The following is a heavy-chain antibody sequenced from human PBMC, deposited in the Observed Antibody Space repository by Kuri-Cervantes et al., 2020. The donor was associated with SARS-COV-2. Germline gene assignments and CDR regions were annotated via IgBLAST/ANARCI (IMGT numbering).Heavy chain of an antibody. CDR2: ISYDGSNK. D-gene: IGHD2-21*01. CDR1: GFTFSRYA. Sequence: GGSLRLSCAASGFTFSRYAMHWVRQAPGKGLEWVAVISYDGSNKDYTASGKGRFTISRDKSQNTLYLQMKSLRTEDTALYYCARDRVGVHDSWGQGTLVTVSS. CDR3: ARDRVGVHDS. J-gene: IGHJ4*02. V-gene: IGHV3-30-3*01.